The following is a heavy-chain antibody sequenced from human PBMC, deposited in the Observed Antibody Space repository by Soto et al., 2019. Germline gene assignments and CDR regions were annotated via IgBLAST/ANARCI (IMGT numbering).Heavy chain of an antibody. CDR3: ARGVDAGVDV. J-gene: IGHJ6*02. CDR1: GYTFTSYD. Sequence: QVQLVQSGAEMTKPGASVKVSCKASGYTFTSYDINWVRQATGQGLEWKGWMSPNSGATGYAQKFQGRVTMTRDTSISTAYMELSNLRSEDTAIYYCARGVDAGVDVWGQGSTVTVSS. D-gene: IGHD1-1*01. V-gene: IGHV1-8*01. CDR2: MSPNSGAT.